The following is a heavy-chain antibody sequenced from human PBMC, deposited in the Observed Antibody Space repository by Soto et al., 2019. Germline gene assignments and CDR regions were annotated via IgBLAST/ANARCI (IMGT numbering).Heavy chain of an antibody. Sequence: SETLSLTCTVSGGSISSGGYYWSWIRQHPGKGLEWIGYIYYSGSTYYNPSLKSRVTISVDTSKNQFSLKLSSVTAADTAVYYCARSTHRWYFDYWGQGTLVTVSS. J-gene: IGHJ4*02. CDR1: GGSISSGGYY. CDR3: ARSTHRWYFDY. CDR2: IYYSGST. V-gene: IGHV4-31*03.